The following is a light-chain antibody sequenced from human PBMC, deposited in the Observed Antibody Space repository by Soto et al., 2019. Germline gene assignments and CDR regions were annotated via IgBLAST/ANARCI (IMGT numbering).Light chain of an antibody. CDR1: SRDVGAYNY. Sequence: QSALTQPASVSGSPGQSITISCTGSSRDVGAYNYVSWYQQYPGKAPKLMIYDVSNRPSGVSNRFSASKSGNTASLTISGLQAEDEADYYCSSYTNSRTLVFGGGTKLTVL. CDR2: DVS. CDR3: SSYTNSRTLV. J-gene: IGLJ2*01. V-gene: IGLV2-14*01.